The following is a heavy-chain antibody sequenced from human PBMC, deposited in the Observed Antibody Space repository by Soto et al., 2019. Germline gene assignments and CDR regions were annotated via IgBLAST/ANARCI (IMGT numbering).Heavy chain of an antibody. J-gene: IGHJ6*03. CDR3: ARPRGYYYMDV. V-gene: IGHV4-34*01. CDR2: INHSGST. CDR1: GGSFSGYY. Sequence: QVQLQQWGAGLLKPSETLSVTCAVYGGSFSGYYWSWIRQPRGKGLEWIGEINHSGSTNYNPSLKSRVTISVDTSKNQFSLKLSSVTAADTAVYYCARPRGYYYMDVWGKGTTVTVSS.